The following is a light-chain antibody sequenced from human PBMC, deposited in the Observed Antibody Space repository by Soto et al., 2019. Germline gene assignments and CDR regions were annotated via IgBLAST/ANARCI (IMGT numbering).Light chain of an antibody. CDR3: CSYAGTSTYVA. V-gene: IGLV2-23*01. CDR1: SSDVGSSNL. CDR2: EGT. J-gene: IGLJ2*01. Sequence: QSALTQPASMSGSPGQSITITCTGTSSDVGSSNLVSWYQQHPGKAPKLMIYEGTKRPSGVSNRFSASKSGNAASLTISGLQAEDEADYYCCSYAGTSTYVAFGGGTKVTVL.